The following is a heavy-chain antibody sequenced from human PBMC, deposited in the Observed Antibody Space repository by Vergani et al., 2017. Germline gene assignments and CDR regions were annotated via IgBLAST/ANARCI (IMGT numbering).Heavy chain of an antibody. CDR1: GFTFSSYS. D-gene: IGHD6-13*01. V-gene: IGHV3-21*01. CDR2: ISSSSSYI. Sequence: EVQLVESGGGLVKPGGSLRLSCAASGFTFSSYSMNWVRQAPGKGLEWVSSISSSSSYIYYADSVNGRFTISRDNAKNSLYLQMNSLRAEDTAVYYCARSIAAANLFDYWGQGTLVTVSS. CDR3: ARSIAAANLFDY. J-gene: IGHJ4*02.